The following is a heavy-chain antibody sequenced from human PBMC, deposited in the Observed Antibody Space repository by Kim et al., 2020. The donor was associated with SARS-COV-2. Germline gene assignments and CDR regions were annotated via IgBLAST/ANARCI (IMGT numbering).Heavy chain of an antibody. CDR3: ARETPPDVWWLQYYFDY. CDR2: IYTSGST. D-gene: IGHD5-12*01. CDR1: GGSISSGSYY. V-gene: IGHV4-61*02. J-gene: IGHJ4*02. Sequence: SETLSLTCTVSGGSISSGSYYWSWIRQPAGKGLEWIGRIYTSGSTNYNPSLKSRVTISVDTSKNQFSLKLSSVTAADTAVYYCARETPPDVWWLQYYFDYWGQGTLVTVSS.